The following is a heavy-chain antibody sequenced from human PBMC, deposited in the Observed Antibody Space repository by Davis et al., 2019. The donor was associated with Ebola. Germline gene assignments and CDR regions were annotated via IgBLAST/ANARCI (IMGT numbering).Heavy chain of an antibody. CDR2: INGEGVST. CDR3: TGRGNLDY. Sequence: PGGSLRLSCAASGFSFDDYGMNWVRHVPGKGLEWVSLINGEGVSTYYADSVKGRFTISRDNSKNSLYLQMNSLRTEDTALYYCTGRGNLDYWGQGTLVTVSS. V-gene: IGHV3-43*02. J-gene: IGHJ4*02. CDR1: GFSFDDYG.